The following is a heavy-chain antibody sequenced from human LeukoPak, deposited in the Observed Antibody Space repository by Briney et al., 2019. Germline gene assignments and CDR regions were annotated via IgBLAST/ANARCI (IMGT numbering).Heavy chain of an antibody. V-gene: IGHV1-69*05. Sequence: ASVKVSSTASLGTFCSYAISWVRQAPGQGREWMGGIIPIFGTANYAQKFQGRVTITTDESTSTAYMELSSLRSEDTAVYYCARVSRASTYYYDSSLAGDWGQGTLVTVSS. CDR3: ARVSRASTYYYDSSLAGD. CDR2: IIPIFGTA. CDR1: LGTFCSYA. J-gene: IGHJ4*02. D-gene: IGHD3-22*01.